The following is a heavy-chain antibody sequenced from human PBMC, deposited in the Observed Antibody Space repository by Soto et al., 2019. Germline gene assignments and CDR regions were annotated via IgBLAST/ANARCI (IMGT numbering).Heavy chain of an antibody. Sequence: GGSLRLSCAASGFTFSSYAMHWVRQAPGKGLEWVAVISSDGSKKYYADSVKGRFTISRDNSENTLFLQMNSLRAEDTAVYYCARDEYFDPSGPPYDYWGQGSLVTVSS. CDR2: ISSDGSKK. V-gene: IGHV3-30-3*01. J-gene: IGHJ4*02. CDR1: GFTFSSYA. D-gene: IGHD3-9*01. CDR3: ARDEYFDPSGPPYDY.